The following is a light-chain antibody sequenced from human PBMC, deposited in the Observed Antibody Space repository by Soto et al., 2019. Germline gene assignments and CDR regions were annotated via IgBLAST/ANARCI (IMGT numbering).Light chain of an antibody. CDR1: SSDVGGYNY. Sequence: QSVLTQPRSVSGSPGQSVTISCTGTSSDVGGYNYVSWYQQHPGKVPKVIISDVSKRPSGVPDRFSGSKSGNTASLTISGLQAEDEADYYCCSYAGSYTGVFGTGTKVTVL. J-gene: IGLJ1*01. V-gene: IGLV2-11*01. CDR3: CSYAGSYTGV. CDR2: DVS.